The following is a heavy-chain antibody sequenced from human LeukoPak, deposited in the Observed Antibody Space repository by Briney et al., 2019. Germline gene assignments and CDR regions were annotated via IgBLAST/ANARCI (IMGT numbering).Heavy chain of an antibody. CDR3: ARPPAGCGGTCSFDY. Sequence: SETLSLTCTVSGASMSNSFWSWIRQPAGKGLEWIGRIYSSGRTNHNPSLKSRVTLSIDTSNNQFSLKLTSVTAADTALYYCARPPAGCGGTCSFDYWGQGTLVTVSS. CDR2: IYSSGRT. D-gene: IGHD2-15*01. J-gene: IGHJ4*02. CDR1: GASMSNSF. V-gene: IGHV4-4*07.